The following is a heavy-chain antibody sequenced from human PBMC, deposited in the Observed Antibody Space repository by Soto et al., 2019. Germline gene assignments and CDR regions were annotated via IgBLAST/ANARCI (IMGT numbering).Heavy chain of an antibody. CDR1: GYSFANYW. J-gene: IGHJ4*02. CDR3: GRLGPSFGYFDY. CDR2: FYPGDSDT. V-gene: IGHV5-51*01. Sequence: GESLKISCKGSGYSFANYWIGWVRQMPGKGLEWMGIFYPGDSDTRYSPSFQGQVTISADKSISTAFLQWSSLRASDTAIYYCGRLGPSFGYFDYWGQGTLVTVSS. D-gene: IGHD3-10*01.